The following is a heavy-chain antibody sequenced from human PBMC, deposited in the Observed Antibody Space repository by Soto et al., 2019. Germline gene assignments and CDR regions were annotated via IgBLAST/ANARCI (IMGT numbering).Heavy chain of an antibody. J-gene: IGHJ5*02. D-gene: IGHD6-6*01. Sequence: QVQLQQWGAGLLKPSETLSLTCAVYGGSFSGYYWSWIRQPPGKGLEWIGEINHSGSTNYNPSLKSRVTISVDTSKNQFSLKLSSVTAADTAVYYCARVLKSERSIAARPVEHPIHNWFDPWGQGTLVTVSS. CDR2: INHSGST. CDR1: GGSFSGYY. V-gene: IGHV4-34*01. CDR3: ARVLKSERSIAARPVEHPIHNWFDP.